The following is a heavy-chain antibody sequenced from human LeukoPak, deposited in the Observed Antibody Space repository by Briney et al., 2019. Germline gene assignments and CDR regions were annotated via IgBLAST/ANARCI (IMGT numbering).Heavy chain of an antibody. D-gene: IGHD3-22*01. V-gene: IGHV3-48*03. CDR2: ISSSGSTI. J-gene: IGHJ3*02. CDR3: AKDCYYDTSGAFDI. Sequence: GGSLRLSCAASGFTFSSYEMNWVRQAPGKGLEWVSYISSSGSTIYYADSVKGRFTISRDNAKNSLYLQMNSLRAEDTAVYYCAKDCYYDTSGAFDIWGQGTMVTVPS. CDR1: GFTFSSYE.